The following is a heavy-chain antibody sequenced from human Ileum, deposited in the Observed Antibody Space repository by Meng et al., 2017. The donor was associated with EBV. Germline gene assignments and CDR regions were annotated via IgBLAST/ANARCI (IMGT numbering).Heavy chain of an antibody. V-gene: IGHV2-5*02. CDR3: AHEEDWRIDY. J-gene: IGHJ4*02. D-gene: IGHD3/OR15-3a*01. CDR1: GCSHKTSGVG. Sequence: QITLEVGGPTLLKPITTATLHCICSGCSHKTSGVGVGWIRQPPGKALEWLALVYWDDDKRYSPSLERRLTITKDTSKNQVVLTMTNMDPLDTATYYCAHEEDWRIDYWGQGTLVTVSS. CDR2: VYWDDDK.